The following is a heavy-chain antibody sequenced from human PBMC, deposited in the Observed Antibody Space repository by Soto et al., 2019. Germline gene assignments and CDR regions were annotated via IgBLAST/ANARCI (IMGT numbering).Heavy chain of an antibody. J-gene: IGHJ6*03. CDR1: GYTFTGYY. CDR2: INPNSGGT. Sequence: ASVKVSCKASGYTFTGYYMHWVRQAPGQGLEWMGWINPNSGGTNYAQKFQGWVTMTRDTSISTAYMELSRLRSDDTAVYYCARDSRTVTTGIYYYYYMDVWGKGTTVTV. V-gene: IGHV1-2*04. D-gene: IGHD4-17*01. CDR3: ARDSRTVTTGIYYYYYMDV.